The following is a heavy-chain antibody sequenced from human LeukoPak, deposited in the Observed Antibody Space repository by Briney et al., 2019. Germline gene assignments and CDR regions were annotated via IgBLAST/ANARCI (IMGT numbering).Heavy chain of an antibody. D-gene: IGHD3-22*01. CDR2: ISGYNHNT. Sequence: ASVKVSCKASGYTLSSYGFSWVRQAPGQGLEWMGCISGYNHNTNYAQKLQGRLTMTTDTSTSTTYMELSNLGSDDTAVYYCARQIYDSRGHYYDYWGQGTLVTVSS. V-gene: IGHV1-18*01. CDR1: GYTLSSYG. CDR3: ARQIYDSRGHYYDY. J-gene: IGHJ4*02.